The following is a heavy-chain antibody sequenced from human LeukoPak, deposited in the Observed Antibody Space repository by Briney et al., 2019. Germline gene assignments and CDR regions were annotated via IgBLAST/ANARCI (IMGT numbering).Heavy chain of an antibody. Sequence: SQTLSLTCAVSGGSISSGAYSWSWIRQPPGKGLEWIGNIYPSGSTYYNPSLKSRVTISVDRSKNQFSLKLTSVTAADAAVYYCASKIDAFDIWGQGTMVIVSS. CDR1: GGSISSGAYS. J-gene: IGHJ3*02. CDR2: IYPSGST. CDR3: ASKIDAFDI. V-gene: IGHV4-30-2*01.